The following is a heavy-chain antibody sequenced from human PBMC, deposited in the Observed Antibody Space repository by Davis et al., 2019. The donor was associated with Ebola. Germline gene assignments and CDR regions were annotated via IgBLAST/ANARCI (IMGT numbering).Heavy chain of an antibody. Sequence: GESLKISCAASGFTVSSNYMNWVRQAPGKGLEWVASMSFHERHTAYIDSVKGRFTVSRDNSKNTLYLQMNSLRPEDTALYFCAKEYCPDSGPYCTYFAVWGQGTQVTVSS. CDR3: AKEYCPDSGPYCTYFAV. D-gene: IGHD3-10*01. J-gene: IGHJ4*02. CDR1: GFTVSSNY. CDR2: MSFHERHT. V-gene: IGHV3-30*18.